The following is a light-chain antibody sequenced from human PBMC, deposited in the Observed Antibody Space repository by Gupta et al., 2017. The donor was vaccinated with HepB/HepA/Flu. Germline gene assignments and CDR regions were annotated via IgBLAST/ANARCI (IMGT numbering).Light chain of an antibody. J-gene: IGLJ2*01. CDR3: AAWDDSLSGWI. CDR1: TSNIGFNY. Sequence: QSVLTQPPSASGTPGQRVTISCSGSTSNIGFNYISWYQQVPGTAPKVLIYRNNQRSSGVPDRFSGSKSGTSGALAISGLRSEDEADYYCAAWDDSLSGWIFGGGTKVTVL. V-gene: IGLV1-47*01. CDR2: RNN.